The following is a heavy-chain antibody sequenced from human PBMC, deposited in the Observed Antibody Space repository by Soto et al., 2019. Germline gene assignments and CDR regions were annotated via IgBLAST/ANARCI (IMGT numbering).Heavy chain of an antibody. CDR2: INHSGST. CDR3: ASIRMLLPLINKYYFDY. CDR1: RRSFFSYY. D-gene: IGHD3-16*01. Sequence: SETLPLTCAVYRRSFFSYYWSWLRQPPAKGLERIGEINHSGSTNYNPSLKRRVTISVDTSKNQFSLKLSSVTAADTAVYYCASIRMLLPLINKYYFDYWDQGTLVTVSS. V-gene: IGHV4-34*01. J-gene: IGHJ4*02.